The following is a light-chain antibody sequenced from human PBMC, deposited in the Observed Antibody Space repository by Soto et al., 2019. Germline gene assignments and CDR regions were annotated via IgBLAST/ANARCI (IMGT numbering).Light chain of an antibody. CDR3: SPNAGRHRV. CDR1: SSDVGGYNY. Sequence: QSVLTQPPSASGSPGQSVTISCTGTSSDVGGYNYVSWYQQHPGKAPKLMIYEVSKRPSGVPDRFSGSKSGNTASLTVSGLQAEEEADFYCSPNAGRHRVFGGGTKLTVL. J-gene: IGLJ2*01. CDR2: EVS. V-gene: IGLV2-8*01.